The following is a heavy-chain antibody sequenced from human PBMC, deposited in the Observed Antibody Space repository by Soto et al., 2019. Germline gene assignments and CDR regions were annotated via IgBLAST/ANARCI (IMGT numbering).Heavy chain of an antibody. V-gene: IGHV6-1*01. CDR3: ARDLTYYYDSSGPPYWFDP. CDR1: GDSVSSNSAA. D-gene: IGHD3-22*01. CDR2: TYYRSKWYN. Sequence: PSQTLSLTCAISGDSVSSNSAAWNWTRQSPSSGLEWLGRTYYRSKWYNDYAVSVKSRITINPDTSKNQFSLQLNSVTPEDTAVYYCARDLTYYYDSSGPPYWFDPWGQGTLVTVSS. J-gene: IGHJ5*02.